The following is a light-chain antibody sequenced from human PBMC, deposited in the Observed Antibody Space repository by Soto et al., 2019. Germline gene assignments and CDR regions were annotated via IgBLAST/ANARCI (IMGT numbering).Light chain of an antibody. J-gene: IGLJ3*02. CDR1: SSNIGSNY. V-gene: IGLV1-47*01. Sequence: QAVVTQPPSASGTPGQRVTISCSGSSSNIGSNYVYWYQQLPGTAPKLLIYRNNQRPSGVPDRFSGSKSGTSAYLAISGLRSDDEADYYCAAWDDSLSGWVFGGGTKVTVL. CDR2: RNN. CDR3: AAWDDSLSGWV.